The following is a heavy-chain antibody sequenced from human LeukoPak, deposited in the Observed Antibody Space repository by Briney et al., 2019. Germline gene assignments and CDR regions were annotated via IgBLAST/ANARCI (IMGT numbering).Heavy chain of an antibody. V-gene: IGHV4-38-2*02. D-gene: IGHD3-10*01. CDR3: ARGLWFGEYFFDY. CDR1: GYSISSSYY. J-gene: IGHJ4*02. Sequence: SETLSLTCTVSGYSISSSYYWGWLRQPPGKGLEWLGSVYHSGSTYYNPSLKSRVTTSVDTSKNQFSLKLTSVTAADTAVYYCARGLWFGEYFFDYWGQGTLVTVSS. CDR2: VYHSGST.